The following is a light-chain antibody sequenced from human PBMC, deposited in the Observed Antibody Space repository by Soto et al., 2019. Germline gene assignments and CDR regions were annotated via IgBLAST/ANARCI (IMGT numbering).Light chain of an antibody. Sequence: EIVLTQSPATLSLSPGERATLSCRARQSVSNYLAWYQQKPGQAPRLLIYDASNRATGIAARFSGSGSGTDFTHTITSLEPEDFAVYYCQQRSNWPPITFGQGTRLEIK. J-gene: IGKJ5*01. CDR1: QSVSNY. V-gene: IGKV3-11*01. CDR3: QQRSNWPPIT. CDR2: DAS.